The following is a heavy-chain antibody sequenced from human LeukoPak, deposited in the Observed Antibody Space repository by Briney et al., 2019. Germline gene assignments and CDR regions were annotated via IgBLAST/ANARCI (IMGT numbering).Heavy chain of an antibody. J-gene: IGHJ4*02. V-gene: IGHV3-23*01. CDR3: AKTSGSGYYYDY. CDR1: GLTFRRYW. D-gene: IGHD3-22*01. CDR2: ISGSAGST. Sequence: GGSLRLSCVASGLTFRRYWMSWVRQAPGKGLEWASTISGSAGSTYYADSVKGRFTISRDNSKNTLYLQMNSLRVEDTAVYYCAKTSGSGYYYDYWGQGTLVTVSS.